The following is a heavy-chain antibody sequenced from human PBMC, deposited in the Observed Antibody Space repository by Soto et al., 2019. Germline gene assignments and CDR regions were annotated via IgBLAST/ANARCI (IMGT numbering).Heavy chain of an antibody. V-gene: IGHV3-21*06. Sequence: EVQLVESGGGPVKPGGSLRLSCAASGFAFNTHSMNWVRQAPGKGLEWVAFITRSSSYIYYADSVRGRFTLSRDNAKNSLYLQMNSLRAEDTDIYYCARDDGWLILDYWGQGTLVTVSS. CDR3: ARDDGWLILDY. CDR1: GFAFNTHS. J-gene: IGHJ4*02. D-gene: IGHD6-19*01. CDR2: ITRSSSYI.